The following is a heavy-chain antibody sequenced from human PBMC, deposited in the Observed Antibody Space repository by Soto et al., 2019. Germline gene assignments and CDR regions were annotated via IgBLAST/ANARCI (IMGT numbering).Heavy chain of an antibody. Sequence: GGSLRLSCAASVFTFSSYAMSWFRQAPGKGLEWVSAISGSGGSTYYADSVKGRFTISRDNSKNTLYLQMNSLRAEDTAVYYCAKELYGSGSYGRFDPWGQGTLVTVSS. CDR2: ISGSGGST. CDR1: VFTFSSYA. V-gene: IGHV3-23*01. D-gene: IGHD3-10*01. CDR3: AKELYGSGSYGRFDP. J-gene: IGHJ5*02.